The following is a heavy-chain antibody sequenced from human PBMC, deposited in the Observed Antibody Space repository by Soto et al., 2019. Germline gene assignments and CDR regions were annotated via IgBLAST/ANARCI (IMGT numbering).Heavy chain of an antibody. CDR3: ARGQRFSDWFDP. V-gene: IGHV4-4*07. Sequence: XETLSLTCTVAGCSISGFYWTWIRQPAGKGLEWIGRVYSSGGTHYSPSLKSRVTISLDTSKNQFSLRLLSVTDADTAVYFCARGQRFSDWFDPWGQGNLVTVSS. CDR1: GCSISGFY. D-gene: IGHD3-3*01. CDR2: VYSSGGT. J-gene: IGHJ5*02.